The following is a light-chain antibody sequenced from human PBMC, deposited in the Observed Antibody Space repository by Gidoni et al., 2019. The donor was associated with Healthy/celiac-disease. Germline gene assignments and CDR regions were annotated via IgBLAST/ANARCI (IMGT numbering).Light chain of an antibody. J-gene: IGKJ2*01. CDR2: GAS. CDR3: QQYGSSPSSAALYT. V-gene: IGKV3-20*01. Sequence: ILLTQSPGPLSLSPGERATLSCRASQSVSSSYLAWYQQKPGQATRRLIYGASSRAPGIPDRFSGSGSGTDFTLTISRLEPEDFAVYYCQQYGSSPSSAALYTFGQGTKLEIK. CDR1: QSVSSSY.